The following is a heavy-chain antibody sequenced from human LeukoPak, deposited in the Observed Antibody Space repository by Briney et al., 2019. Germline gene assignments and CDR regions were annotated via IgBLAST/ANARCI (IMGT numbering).Heavy chain of an antibody. CDR1: GYTFSTYG. J-gene: IGHJ4*02. Sequence: ASVKVSCKASGYTFSTYGISWVRQAPGQGLEWMGWISTYNGNTNYAQKFQARVTMTTDTSTSTVYMELRSLRSDDTAVYYCARTIYGDYFDYWGQGTLVTVSS. V-gene: IGHV1-18*01. CDR2: ISTYNGNT. CDR3: ARTIYGDYFDY. D-gene: IGHD4-17*01.